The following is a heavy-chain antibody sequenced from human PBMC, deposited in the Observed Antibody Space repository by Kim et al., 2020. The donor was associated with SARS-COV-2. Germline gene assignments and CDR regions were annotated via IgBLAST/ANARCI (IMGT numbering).Heavy chain of an antibody. J-gene: IGHJ4*02. Sequence: YADPGQGQFTIAKEQSKNALHLEMTSLRADDTALYYCAKVATLTAPFYDYWGQGTLVTVSS. V-gene: IGHV3-23*01. D-gene: IGHD4-4*01. CDR3: AKVATLTAPFYDY.